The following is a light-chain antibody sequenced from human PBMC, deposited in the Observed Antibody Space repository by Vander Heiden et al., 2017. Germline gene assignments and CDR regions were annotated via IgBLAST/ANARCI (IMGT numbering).Light chain of an antibody. J-gene: IGLJ1*01. Sequence: QSALTQPRSVSGSPGQSVTLSCPGTSSDVGGYNYVSWYQQHPGKARKLMIYDVSKRPSGVPDRFSGSKSGNTASLTISGLQAEDEADYYCCSYAGSYTYVFGTGTKVTVL. CDR3: CSYAGSYTYV. CDR2: DVS. V-gene: IGLV2-11*01. CDR1: SSDVGGYNY.